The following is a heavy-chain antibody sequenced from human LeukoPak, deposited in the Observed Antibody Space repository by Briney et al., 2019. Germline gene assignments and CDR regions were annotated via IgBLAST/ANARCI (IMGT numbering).Heavy chain of an antibody. CDR2: IYTSGST. Sequence: SETLSLTCTVSGGSISSYYWSWIRQPAGKGLEWIGRIYTSGSTNYNPSLKSRVTMSVDTSKNQFSLKLSSVTAADTAVYYCARGASIAAAEYYFDYWGQGTLVTVSS. D-gene: IGHD6-13*01. V-gene: IGHV4-4*07. J-gene: IGHJ4*02. CDR3: ARGASIAAAEYYFDY. CDR1: GGSISSYY.